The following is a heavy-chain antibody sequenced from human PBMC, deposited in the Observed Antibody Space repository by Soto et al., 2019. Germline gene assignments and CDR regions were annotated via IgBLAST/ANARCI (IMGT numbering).Heavy chain of an antibody. CDR1: GGSISSGGYY. Sequence: SETLSLTCTVSGGSISSGGYYWSGIRHHPGKGLEWIAYMYYSGRTYYNPSLKSRVTISVDTSKNQFSLKLSSVTAADTAVYYCARGGAYYGSGSYYNNDYWGQGTLVTVSS. CDR2: MYYSGRT. D-gene: IGHD3-10*01. CDR3: ARGGAYYGSGSYYNNDY. V-gene: IGHV4-31*03. J-gene: IGHJ4*02.